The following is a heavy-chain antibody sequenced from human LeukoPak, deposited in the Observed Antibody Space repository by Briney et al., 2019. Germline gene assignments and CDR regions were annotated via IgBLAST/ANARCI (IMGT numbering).Heavy chain of an antibody. Sequence: GGSPRLSCAASGFTSSSYGMHWVRQAPGKGLEWVAVIWYGGSDKYYADSVKGRFTISRDNSKNTLYLQMNSLRAEDTAVYYCAKDQSTSHFYFMDVWGKGTTVTVSS. J-gene: IGHJ6*03. CDR1: GFTSSSYG. CDR2: IWYGGSDK. CDR3: AKDQSTSHFYFMDV. V-gene: IGHV3-30*02. D-gene: IGHD1/OR15-1a*01.